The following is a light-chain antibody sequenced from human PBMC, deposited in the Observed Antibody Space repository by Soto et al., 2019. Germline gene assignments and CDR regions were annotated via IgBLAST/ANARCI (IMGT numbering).Light chain of an antibody. J-gene: IGKJ5*01. Sequence: IVMTQPPATLSVSTGERATLSCRASQNVLSNLAWYQQKPGQAPRLLIYGASTRATGISARFSGSGSGTDFTLTISRLEPEDFAVYFCHHYGRTPTFGQRTRPEIK. CDR2: GAS. V-gene: IGKV3-15*01. CDR1: QNVLSN. CDR3: HHYGRTPT.